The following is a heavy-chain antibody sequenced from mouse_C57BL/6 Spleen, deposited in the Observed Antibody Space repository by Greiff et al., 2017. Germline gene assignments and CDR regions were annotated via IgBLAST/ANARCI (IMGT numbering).Heavy chain of an antibody. CDR3: VRGRDYSNYVDY. CDR1: GYTFTSYW. J-gene: IGHJ2*01. D-gene: IGHD2-5*01. V-gene: IGHV1-50*01. CDR2: IDPSASYT. Sequence: QVQLQQPGAELVKPGASVKLSCKASGYTFTSYWMQWVKQRPGQGLEWIGEIDPSASYTNYNQKFKGKATLTVDTSSSTAYRQRSSLTSEDSAVYYCVRGRDYSNYVDYWGQGTTLTVSS.